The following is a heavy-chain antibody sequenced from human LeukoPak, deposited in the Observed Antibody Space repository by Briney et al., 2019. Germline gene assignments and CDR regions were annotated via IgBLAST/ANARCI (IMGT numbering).Heavy chain of an antibody. CDR2: ISYDGSNK. J-gene: IGHJ3*02. Sequence: GGSLRLSCTASGFSFSGYWMSWVRQAPGKGLEWVAVISYDGSNKYYADSVKGRFTISRDNSKNTLYLQMNSLRAEDTAVYYCARDRVAAAEGSDAFDIWGQGTMVTVSS. V-gene: IGHV3-30-3*01. CDR3: ARDRVAAAEGSDAFDI. CDR1: GFSFSGYW. D-gene: IGHD6-13*01.